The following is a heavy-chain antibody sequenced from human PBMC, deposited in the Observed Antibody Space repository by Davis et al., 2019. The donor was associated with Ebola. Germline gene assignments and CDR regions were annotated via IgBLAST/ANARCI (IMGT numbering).Heavy chain of an antibody. Sequence: SETLSPTCAVHGGSFTGYYWRWIRQPPGKGLEWIGEINHSGSTNYNPSLKSRVTISVDTSKTQFSLNLSSVTAADTTVYYCGRHRGVITAIYYYYGMDVWGKGTTVTVSS. J-gene: IGHJ6*04. D-gene: IGHD6-13*01. CDR1: GGSFTGYY. V-gene: IGHV4-34*01. CDR3: GRHRGVITAIYYYYGMDV. CDR2: INHSGST.